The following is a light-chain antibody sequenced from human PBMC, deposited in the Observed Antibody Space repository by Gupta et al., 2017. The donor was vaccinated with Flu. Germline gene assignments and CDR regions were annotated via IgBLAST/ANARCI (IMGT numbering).Light chain of an antibody. CDR2: DDT. CDR3: QLCATSNANPCVFV. CDR1: NLGSKI. Sequence: SYLLTQPPSVPVAPRRTATITREGHNLGSKIGHWYQHKPVHAPALGGNDDTHRLSGIPVRFSGSYSGNTATLTISRIEAGDEAEDYCQLCATSNANPCVFVFGGGTKLTVL. J-gene: IGLJ3*02. V-gene: IGLV3-21*03.